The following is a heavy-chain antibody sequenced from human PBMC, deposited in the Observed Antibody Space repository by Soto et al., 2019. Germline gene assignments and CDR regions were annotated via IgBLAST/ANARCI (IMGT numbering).Heavy chain of an antibody. CDR3: AAQIFYYGMDV. CDR1: GYTFTNYW. D-gene: IGHD7-27*01. Sequence: GESLKISCKGSGYTFTNYWIGWVRQMPGKGLEWMGIIYPGDSDTKYNPSFQGQVTISADKSITTTYLQSSSLKASDTAIYYCAAQIFYYGMDVWGKGTTVNAPQ. CDR2: IYPGDSDT. V-gene: IGHV5-51*01. J-gene: IGHJ6*04.